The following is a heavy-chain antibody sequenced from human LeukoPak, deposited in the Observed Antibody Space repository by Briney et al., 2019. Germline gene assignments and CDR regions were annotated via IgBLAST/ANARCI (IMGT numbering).Heavy chain of an antibody. CDR1: GGSISSNKYY. J-gene: IGHJ3*02. CDR2: IYYSGST. CDR3: ATPYSGGYQGLDI. D-gene: IGHD1-26*01. Sequence: SSETLSLTCTVSGGSISSNKYYWGGIRQPPGKGLEWIGSIYYSGSTYYNPTLKSRVTIFVDTSKNQFSLKLSSVTAADTAVYYCATPYSGGYQGLDIWGQGTMVTVSS. V-gene: IGHV4-39*01.